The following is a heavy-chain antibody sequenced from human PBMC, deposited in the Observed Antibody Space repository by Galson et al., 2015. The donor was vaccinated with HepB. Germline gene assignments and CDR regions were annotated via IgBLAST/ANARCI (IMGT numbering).Heavy chain of an antibody. CDR2: IYYSGST. CDR1: GGSISSSSYY. Sequence: ETLSLTCTVSGGSISSSSYYWGWIRQPPGKGLEWIGSIYYSGSTYYNPSLKSRVTISVDTSKNQFSLKLSSVTAADTAVYYCARPIFGVVISDYWGQGTLVTVSS. CDR3: ARPIFGVVISDY. D-gene: IGHD3-3*01. V-gene: IGHV4-39*01. J-gene: IGHJ4*02.